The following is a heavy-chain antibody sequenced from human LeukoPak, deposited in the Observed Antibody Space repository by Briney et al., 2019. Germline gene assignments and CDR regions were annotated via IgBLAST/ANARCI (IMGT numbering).Heavy chain of an antibody. V-gene: IGHV4-59*01. CDR3: ARGGLAGGFDI. D-gene: IGHD6-19*01. Sequence: SETQSLTCTVSGGSISSYYWTWIRQPPGKGLDWIGYIHYSGSTNYNLSLKGRVTISVDTSKIKFSLKLTSVTAADTAVYYCARGGLAGGFDIWGQGTMVTVSS. J-gene: IGHJ3*02. CDR2: IHYSGST. CDR1: GGSISSYY.